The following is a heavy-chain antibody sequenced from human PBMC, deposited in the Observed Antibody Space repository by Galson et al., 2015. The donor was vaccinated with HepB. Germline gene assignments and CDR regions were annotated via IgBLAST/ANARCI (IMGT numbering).Heavy chain of an antibody. V-gene: IGHV3-9*01. CDR2: ITWNNASI. J-gene: IGHJ5*01. CDR1: GFIFDDYA. CDR3: AKGSSGWATVGDNWFDS. D-gene: IGHD6-25*01. Sequence: PLRLSCAASGFIFDDYAMHWVRQAPGRGLEWVSGITWNNASIASVDSVKGRFTISRDNAKNSLYLQMNALRPEDTALYYCAKGSSGWATVGDNWFDSWGQGTLVTVSS.